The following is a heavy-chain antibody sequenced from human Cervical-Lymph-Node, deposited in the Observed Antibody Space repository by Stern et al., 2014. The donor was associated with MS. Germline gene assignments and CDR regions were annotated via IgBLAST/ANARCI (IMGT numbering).Heavy chain of an antibody. CDR2: ISYDGSNK. V-gene: IGHV3-30*18. D-gene: IGHD1-26*01. J-gene: IGHJ5*01. CDR3: EKDKKSGSYPLGLDS. CDR1: GFTFSSYG. Sequence: VQLVESGGGVVHPGRSLRLSCAASGFTFSSYGFHWVRQAPGKGLEWVAIISYDGSNKYYADSVKGRFTISRNKTKNTLYLQMNSLRAEDTALYFCEKDKKSGSYPLGLDSWGQGTLVTVSS.